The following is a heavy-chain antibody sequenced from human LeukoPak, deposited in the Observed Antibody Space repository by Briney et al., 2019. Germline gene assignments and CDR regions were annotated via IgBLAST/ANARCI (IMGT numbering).Heavy chain of an antibody. V-gene: IGHV3-23*01. J-gene: IGHJ4*02. CDR3: AKDDCSGGSCPLDY. Sequence: PGGSLRLSCAAPGFTFSSYAMSWVRQAPGKGLEWVSAISGSGGSAYYADSVKGRFTISRDNSKNTLYLQMNSLRAEDTAVYYCAKDDCSGGSCPLDYWGQGTLVTVSS. CDR2: ISGSGGSA. D-gene: IGHD2-15*01. CDR1: GFTFSSYA.